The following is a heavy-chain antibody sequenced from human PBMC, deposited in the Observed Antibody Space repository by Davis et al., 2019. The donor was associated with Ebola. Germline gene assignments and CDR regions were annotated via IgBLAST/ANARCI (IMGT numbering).Heavy chain of an antibody. CDR3: AREGYCSSTSCYGSYYYYYYGMDV. J-gene: IGHJ6*02. CDR2: IIPIFGTA. D-gene: IGHD2-2*01. CDR1: GGTFSSYA. V-gene: IGHV1-69*05. Sequence: SVKVSCKASGGTFSSYAISWVRQAPGQGLEWIRGIIPIFGTANYAQKLQGRVTMTTDTSTSTAYMELRSLRSDDTAVYYCAREGYCSSTSCYGSYYYYYYGMDVWGQGTTVTVSS.